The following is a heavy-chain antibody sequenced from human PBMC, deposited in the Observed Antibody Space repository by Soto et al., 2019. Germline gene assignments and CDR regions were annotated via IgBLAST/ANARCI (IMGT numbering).Heavy chain of an antibody. CDR2: ISYDGSNK. CDR3: AKDALYCSSTSCYDGVTTVYFDY. J-gene: IGHJ4*02. Sequence: GGSLRLSCAASGFTFSSYGMHWVRQAPGKGLEWVAVISYDGSNKYYADSVKGRFTISRDNSKNTLYLQMNSLRAEDTAVYYCAKDALYCSSTSCYDGVTTVYFDYRGQGTLVTVSS. CDR1: GFTFSSYG. V-gene: IGHV3-30*18. D-gene: IGHD2-2*01.